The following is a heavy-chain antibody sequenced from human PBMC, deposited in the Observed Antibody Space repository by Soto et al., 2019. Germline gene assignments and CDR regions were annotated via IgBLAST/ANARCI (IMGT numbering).Heavy chain of an antibody. Sequence: EVPLVESGGGLVKPGGSLRLSCAASGFTFSSYSMNWVRQAPGKGLEWVSSISSSSSYIYYADSVKGRFTISRDNAKNSLYLQMNSLRAEDTAVYYCARDQQQLVGTIDYWGQGTLVTVSS. V-gene: IGHV3-21*01. D-gene: IGHD6-13*01. J-gene: IGHJ4*02. CDR1: GFTFSSYS. CDR3: ARDQQQLVGTIDY. CDR2: ISSSSSYI.